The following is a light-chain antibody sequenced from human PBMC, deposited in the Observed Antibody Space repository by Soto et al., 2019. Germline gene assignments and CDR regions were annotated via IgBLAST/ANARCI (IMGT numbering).Light chain of an antibody. CDR3: LLYYGGIRV. CDR2: STS. V-gene: IGLV7-43*01. J-gene: IGLJ3*02. CDR1: TGAVTSYNY. Sequence: QTVVTQEPALTVSPGETVTLTCASSTGAVTSYNYPNWFQQTPGQAPRSLIYSTSNKQSWTPARFSGSLLGGKAALTLSDVQPDDEAEYSCLLYYGGIRVFGGGTKLTVL.